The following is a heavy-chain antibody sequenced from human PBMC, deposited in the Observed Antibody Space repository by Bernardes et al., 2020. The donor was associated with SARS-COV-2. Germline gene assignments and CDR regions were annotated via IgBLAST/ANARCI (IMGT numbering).Heavy chain of an antibody. D-gene: IGHD6-6*01. J-gene: IGHJ4*02. CDR1: GYSISSGYY. V-gene: IGHV4-38-2*02. Sequence: SETLSLTCAVSGYSISSGYYWGWIRQPPGKGLEWIGSIYHSGSTYYNPSLKSRVTISVDTSKNQFSLKVCSVTAADTAVYYCAREAGDSSSSLDYWGQGTLVTVSS. CDR2: IYHSGST. CDR3: AREAGDSSSSLDY.